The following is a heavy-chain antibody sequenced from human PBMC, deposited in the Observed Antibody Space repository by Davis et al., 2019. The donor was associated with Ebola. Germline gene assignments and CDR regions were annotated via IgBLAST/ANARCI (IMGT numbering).Heavy chain of an antibody. CDR1: GFTFSDYY. J-gene: IGHJ4*02. V-gene: IGHV3-11*01. CDR3: ARVEYSNYGAYFDY. Sequence: GESLKISCAASGFTFSDYYMSWIRQAPGKGLEWVSYISSSGSTIYYADSVKGRFTISRDNAKNSLYLQTNSLRAEDTAVYYCARVEYSNYGAYFDYWGQGTLVTVSS. CDR2: ISSSGSTI. D-gene: IGHD4-11*01.